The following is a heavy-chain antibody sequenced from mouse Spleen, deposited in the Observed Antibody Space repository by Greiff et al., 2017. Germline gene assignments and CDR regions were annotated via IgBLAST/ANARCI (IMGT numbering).Heavy chain of an antibody. D-gene: IGHD2-1*01. CDR3: ASDLWYPFDY. V-gene: IGHV5-9*04. Sequence: EVKLVESGGGLVKPGGSLKLSCAASGFTFSSYTMSWVRQTPAKRLEWVATISSGGGNTYYPDSVKGRFTISRDNARNTLYLQMSSLRSEDTAMYYCASDLWYPFDYWGQGTTLTVSS. J-gene: IGHJ2*01. CDR1: GFTFSSYT. CDR2: ISSGGGNT.